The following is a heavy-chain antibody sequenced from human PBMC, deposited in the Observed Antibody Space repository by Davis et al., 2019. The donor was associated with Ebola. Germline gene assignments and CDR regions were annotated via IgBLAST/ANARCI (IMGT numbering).Heavy chain of an antibody. CDR3: ARLYTAMVFYGMDV. D-gene: IGHD5-18*01. V-gene: IGHV3-48*02. CDR1: GFTFSSYS. J-gene: IGHJ6*02. Sequence: GGSLRLSCAASGFTFSSYSMNWVRQAPGKGLEWVSYISSSSSTIYYADSVKGRFTISRDNAKNSLYLQMNSLRDEDTAVYYCARLYTAMVFYGMDVWGQGTTVTVSS. CDR2: ISSSSSTI.